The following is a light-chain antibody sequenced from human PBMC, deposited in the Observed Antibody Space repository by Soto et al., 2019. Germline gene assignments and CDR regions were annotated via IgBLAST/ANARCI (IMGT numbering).Light chain of an antibody. J-gene: IGKJ2*01. V-gene: IGKV3-15*01. CDR3: QQYNLWPYT. Sequence: TLSVSPGERATLSCRASQSVSTYFAWYQLKPGQAPRLLIYGASTRATDIPARFSGSGSGTDFTLTISSLQSEDFAVYYCQQYNLWPYTFGQGTKVDIK. CDR2: GAS. CDR1: QSVSTY.